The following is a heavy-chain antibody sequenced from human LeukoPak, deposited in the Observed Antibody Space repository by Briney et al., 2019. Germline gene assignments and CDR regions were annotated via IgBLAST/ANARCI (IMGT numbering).Heavy chain of an antibody. J-gene: IGHJ4*02. D-gene: IGHD1-7*01. V-gene: IGHV1-2*02. CDR1: GYTFTCYY. CDR2: INPNSGGT. CDR3: ARDLNNWNYADY. Sequence: ASVKVSCKASGYTFTCYYMHWVRQAPGQGLEWMGWINPNSGGTNYAQKFQGRVTMTRDTSISTAYMELSRLRSDDTAVYYCARDLNNWNYADYWGQGTLVTVSS.